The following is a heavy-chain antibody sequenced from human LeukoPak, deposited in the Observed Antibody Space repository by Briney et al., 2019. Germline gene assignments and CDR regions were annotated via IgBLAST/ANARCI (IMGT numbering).Heavy chain of an antibody. D-gene: IGHD3-10*01. V-gene: IGHV1-24*01. Sequence: GASVKVSCKVSGYTLTELSMHWVRQAPGKGLEWMGGFDPEDGETIYAQKFQGRVTMTEDTSTDTAYMELSSLRPEDTAVYYCATYWFGENNWFDPWGQGTLVTVSS. CDR1: GYTLTELS. CDR3: ATYWFGENNWFDP. CDR2: FDPEDGET. J-gene: IGHJ5*02.